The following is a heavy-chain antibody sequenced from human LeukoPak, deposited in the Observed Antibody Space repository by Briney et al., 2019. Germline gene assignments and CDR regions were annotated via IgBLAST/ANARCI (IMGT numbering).Heavy chain of an antibody. V-gene: IGHV4-61*02. CDR2: IYTGGNT. J-gene: IGHJ4*02. CDR1: GDSITNGIFH. D-gene: IGHD3-22*01. CDR3: ARLHAKNGYYYLWYFDY. Sequence: NPSETLSLTCTVSGDSITNGIFHWSWIRQPAGKELEWIGRIYTGGNTAYNPSLNSRVTISLDTSNNQLSLKLTSVTAADTAVYYCARLHAKNGYYYLWYFDYWGQGTLVTVSS.